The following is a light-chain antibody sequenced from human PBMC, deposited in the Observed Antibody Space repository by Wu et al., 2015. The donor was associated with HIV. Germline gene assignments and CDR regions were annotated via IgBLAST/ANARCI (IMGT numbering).Light chain of an antibody. CDR1: QSVNSN. CDR2: GAS. V-gene: IGKV3-15*01. Sequence: EIFMTQSPATLSVSPGERATLSCRASQSVNSNLAWYQQKPGQAPRLLIYGASTRATGIPARFSGSGSGTEFTLTISSLQSEDFAVYYCQQYNNWPRSFGQGTKLEIK. CDR3: QQYNNWPRS. J-gene: IGKJ2*03.